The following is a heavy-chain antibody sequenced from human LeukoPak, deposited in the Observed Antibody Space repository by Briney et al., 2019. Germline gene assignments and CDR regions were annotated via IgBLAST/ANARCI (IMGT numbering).Heavy chain of an antibody. CDR1: GGSISSYY. CDR2: IYYSGST. J-gene: IGHJ3*02. D-gene: IGHD3-22*01. CDR3: ARGDYYDSSGYSDEDAFDI. V-gene: IGHV4-59*12. Sequence: DPSETLSLTCTVSGGSISSYYWSWIRQPPGKGLEWIGYIYYSGSTNYNPSLKSRVTISVDTSKNQFSLKLSSVTAADTAVYYCARGDYYDSSGYSDEDAFDIWGQGTMVTVSS.